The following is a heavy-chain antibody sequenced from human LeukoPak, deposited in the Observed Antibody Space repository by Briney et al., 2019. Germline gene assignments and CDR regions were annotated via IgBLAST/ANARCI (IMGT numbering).Heavy chain of an antibody. D-gene: IGHD6-13*01. J-gene: IGHJ3*02. CDR2: IKQDGSEK. CDR1: GFTFSSYW. CDR3: AKDRGSSSWYAFDI. Sequence: PGGSLRLSCAASGFTFSSYWMSWVRQAPGKGLEWVANIKQDGSEKYYVDSVKGRFTISRDNAKNSLYLQMNSLRAEDMALYYCAKDRGSSSWYAFDIWGQGTMVTVSS. V-gene: IGHV3-7*03.